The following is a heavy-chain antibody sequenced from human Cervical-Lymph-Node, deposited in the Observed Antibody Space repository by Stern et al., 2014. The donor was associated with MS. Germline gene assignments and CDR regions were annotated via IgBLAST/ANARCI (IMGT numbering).Heavy chain of an antibody. CDR1: GFSFSGYW. CDR2: MNSDGSRV. V-gene: IGHV3-74*01. D-gene: IGHD3-3*01. CDR3: ARDGFTKAMDV. J-gene: IGHJ6*02. Sequence: VQLMQSGGVLVQPGGSLRLSCAASGFSFSGYWMHWLRQPPGKGPVWLSRMNSDGSRVNYADSVKGRFTISRDNAKHTLYLQMNSLRVEDTAVYYCARDGFTKAMDVWGQGTTVTVS.